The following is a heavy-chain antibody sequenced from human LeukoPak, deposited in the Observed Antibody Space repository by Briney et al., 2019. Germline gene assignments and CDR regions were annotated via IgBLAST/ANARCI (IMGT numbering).Heavy chain of an antibody. CDR2: IYYSGST. D-gene: IGHD5-24*01. CDR1: GGSISSYY. CDR3: AGLATFREDV. J-gene: IGHJ6*02. V-gene: IGHV4-59*01. Sequence: SETLSLTCTVSGGSISSYYWSWIRQPPGKGLDWIGNIYYSGSTTYNPSLKSRVTISLDTSKNQFSLELTSVTAADTAVYYCAGLATFREDVWGQGTTVTVSS.